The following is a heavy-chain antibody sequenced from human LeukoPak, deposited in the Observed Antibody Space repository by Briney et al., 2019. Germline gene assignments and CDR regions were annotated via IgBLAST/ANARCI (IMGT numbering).Heavy chain of an antibody. CDR1: GGSVSSGSYY. Sequence: PSETLSLTCTVSGGSVSSGSYYWSWIRQPPGKGLEWIGYIYYSGSTNYNPSLKSRVTISVDTSKNQFSLKLSSVTAADTAVYYCATSPQYGGYLGQGTLVTVSS. V-gene: IGHV4-61*01. D-gene: IGHD4-23*01. CDR2: IYYSGST. CDR3: ATSPQYGGY. J-gene: IGHJ4*02.